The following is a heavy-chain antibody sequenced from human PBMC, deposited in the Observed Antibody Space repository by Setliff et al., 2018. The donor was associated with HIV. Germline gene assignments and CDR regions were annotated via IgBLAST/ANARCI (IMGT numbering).Heavy chain of an antibody. CDR2: INWNSGSI. J-gene: IGHJ5*01. D-gene: IGHD6-13*01. Sequence: GGSLRLSCVGSGFTFDDYAMHWVRQAPGKGLEWVSAINWNSGSIGYAVSVMGRFTVSRDNAKNSLYLEMNSLRVEDAAMYYCVRVAGFSSSWFAYWGQGTLVTVSS. V-gene: IGHV3-9*01. CDR1: GFTFDDYA. CDR3: VRVAGFSSSWFAY.